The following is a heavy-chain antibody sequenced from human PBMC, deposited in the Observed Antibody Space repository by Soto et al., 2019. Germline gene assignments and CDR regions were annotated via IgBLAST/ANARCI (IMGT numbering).Heavy chain of an antibody. CDR2: IYWDNDI. D-gene: IGHD2-2*02. Sequence: QITLKESGPTLVKSTQTLTLTCTFSGFSLSTAGVSVGWIRQPPGKALEWLALIYWDNDIRYSPSLKSRLTITKDTSRNEVVLTMTNMDPVDTGTYYCAHAYTGYLWFQNWFDPWGQGTLVTVSS. CDR3: AHAYTGYLWFQNWFDP. V-gene: IGHV2-5*02. CDR1: GFSLSTAGVS. J-gene: IGHJ5*02.